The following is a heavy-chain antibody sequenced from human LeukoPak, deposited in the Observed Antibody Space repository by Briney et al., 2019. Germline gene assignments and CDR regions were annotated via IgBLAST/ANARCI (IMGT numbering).Heavy chain of an antibody. V-gene: IGHV3-48*03. CDR3: ARERRGKTDY. D-gene: IGHD4-23*01. Sequence: GGSLRLSCAASGFTFSSYEMNWVRQAPGKGLEWVSYISSSGSTIYYADSVKGRFTISRDNSKNTLYLQMNSLRAEDTAVYYCARERRGKTDYWGQGTLVTVSS. CDR1: GFTFSSYE. J-gene: IGHJ4*02. CDR2: ISSSGSTI.